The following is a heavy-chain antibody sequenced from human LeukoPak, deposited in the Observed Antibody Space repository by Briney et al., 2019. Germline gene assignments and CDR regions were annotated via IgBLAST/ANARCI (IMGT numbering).Heavy chain of an antibody. CDR2: INPNSGGT. J-gene: IGHJ4*02. V-gene: IGHV1-2*02. Sequence: ASVKVSCKASGYTFTGYYMHWVRQAPGQGLEWMGWINPNSGGTNYAQKFQGRVTMTRDTSISTAYMELSRLRSDDTAVYYCAREGAYCSGGSCYPRFDYWGQGTLVTVSS. CDR3: AREGAYCSGGSCYPRFDY. CDR1: GYTFTGYY. D-gene: IGHD2-15*01.